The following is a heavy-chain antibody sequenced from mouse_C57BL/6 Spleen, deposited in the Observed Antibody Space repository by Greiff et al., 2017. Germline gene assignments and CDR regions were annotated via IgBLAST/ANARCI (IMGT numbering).Heavy chain of an antibody. CDR3: ARRTVVDWDFDV. V-gene: IGHV1-18*01. Sequence: EVQLQQSGPELVKPGASVKIPCKASGYTFTDYNMDWVKQSHGKSLEWIGDINPNNGGTIYNQKFKGKATLTVDKSSSTAYMELRSLTSEDTAVYYCARRTVVDWDFDVWGTGTTVTVSS. J-gene: IGHJ1*03. CDR2: INPNNGGT. CDR1: GYTFTDYN. D-gene: IGHD1-1*01.